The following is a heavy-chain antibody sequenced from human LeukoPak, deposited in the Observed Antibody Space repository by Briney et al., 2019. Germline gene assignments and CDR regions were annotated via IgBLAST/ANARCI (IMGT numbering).Heavy chain of an antibody. Sequence: SETLSLTCAVYGGSFSGYYWSWIRQPPGKGLEWIGEINHSGSTNYNPSLKSRVTISVDTSKNQFSLKLSSVTAADTAVYYCARDNPNTSNWFDPWGQGTLVTVSS. CDR2: INHSGST. D-gene: IGHD1-14*01. J-gene: IGHJ5*02. CDR1: GGSFSGYY. V-gene: IGHV4-34*01. CDR3: ARDNPNTSNWFDP.